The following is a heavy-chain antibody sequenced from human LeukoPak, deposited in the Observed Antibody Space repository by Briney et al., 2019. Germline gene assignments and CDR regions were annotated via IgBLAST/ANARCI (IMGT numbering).Heavy chain of an antibody. CDR2: IDPSGYTT. V-gene: IGHV1-46*01. CDR3: ARGREYYDSSGYYYWWSGQAGKIKNWFDP. J-gene: IGHJ5*02. Sequence: ASVKVSCKASGYTFTSYYIHWVRQAPGQGLEWMGIIDPSGYTTIYAQKFQGRVTMTRDTSTSTVYKELSSLRSEDTAVYYCARGREYYDSSGYYYWWSGQAGKIKNWFDPWGQGTLVTVSS. CDR1: GYTFTSYY. D-gene: IGHD3-22*01.